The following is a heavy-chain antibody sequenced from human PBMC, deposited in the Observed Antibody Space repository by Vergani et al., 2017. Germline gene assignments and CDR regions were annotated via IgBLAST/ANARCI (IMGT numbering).Heavy chain of an antibody. CDR1: GFTFSNAW. Sequence: EVQLVESGGGLVKPGGSLRLSCAASGFTFSNAWMSWVRQAPGKGLEWVGRIKSKTDGGTTDYAAPVNGRFTISRDDSKNTLYLQMNSLKTEDTAVYYCTTGLGYCSGGSCYWGQGTLVTVSS. CDR3: TTGLGYCSGGSCY. J-gene: IGHJ4*02. CDR2: IKSKTDGGTT. V-gene: IGHV3-15*01. D-gene: IGHD2-15*01.